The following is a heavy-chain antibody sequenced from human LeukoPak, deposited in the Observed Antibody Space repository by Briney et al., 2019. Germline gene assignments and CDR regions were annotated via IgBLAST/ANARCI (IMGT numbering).Heavy chain of an antibody. CDR2: ISGSGGST. J-gene: IGHJ4*02. V-gene: IGHV3-23*01. CDR3: AKHPRLTGGGGVYFDY. CDR1: GFTFSSYA. Sequence: GGSLRLSCAASGFTFSSYAMSWVRQAPGKGLEWVSAISGSGGSTYYADSVKGRFTISRDNSKNTLYLQMNSLRAEDTAVYYCAKHPRLTGGGGVYFDYWGQGTLVTVSS. D-gene: IGHD7-27*01.